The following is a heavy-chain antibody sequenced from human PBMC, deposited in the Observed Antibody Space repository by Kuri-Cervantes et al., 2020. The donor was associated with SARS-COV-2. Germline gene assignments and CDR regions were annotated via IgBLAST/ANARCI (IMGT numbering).Heavy chain of an antibody. CDR1: GYSISSGYY. CDR3: ARGCGEWLRYWYFDL. Sequence: SETLSLTCTVSGYSISSGYYWGWTRQPPGKGLEWIGSIYHSGSTYYNPSLKSRVTISVDTSKNQFSLKLSSVTAADTAVYYCARGCGEWLRYWYFDLWGRGTLVTVSS. CDR2: IYHSGST. V-gene: IGHV4-38-2*02. J-gene: IGHJ2*01. D-gene: IGHD3-10*01.